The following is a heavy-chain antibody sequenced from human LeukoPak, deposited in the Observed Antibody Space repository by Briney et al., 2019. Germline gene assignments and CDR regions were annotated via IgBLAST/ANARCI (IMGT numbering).Heavy chain of an antibody. J-gene: IGHJ5*02. CDR3: ATDLGDSSGWWSWFDP. CDR2: FDPEDGET. D-gene: IGHD6-19*01. V-gene: IGHV1-24*01. CDR1: GYTLTELS. Sequence: ASVKVSCKVSGYTLTELSMHWVRQAPGKGLERMGGFDPEDGETIYAQRFQGRVTMTEDTSTDTAYMELSSVRSEDTAVYYCATDLGDSSGWWSWFDPWGQGTLVTVSS.